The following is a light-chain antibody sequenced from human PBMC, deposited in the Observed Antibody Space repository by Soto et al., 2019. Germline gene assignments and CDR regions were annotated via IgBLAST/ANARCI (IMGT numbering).Light chain of an antibody. Sequence: EIVLTQSPGTLSLSPGERATVSCRASQSLNSNLAWYQQKPGQAPRLLIYRASSRATGIPDRFSGSGSGTDFTLTIYRLEPEDFAVYYCQQYGNSAPITFGQGTRLEIK. CDR3: QQYGNSAPIT. CDR1: QSLNSN. V-gene: IGKV3-20*01. CDR2: RAS. J-gene: IGKJ5*01.